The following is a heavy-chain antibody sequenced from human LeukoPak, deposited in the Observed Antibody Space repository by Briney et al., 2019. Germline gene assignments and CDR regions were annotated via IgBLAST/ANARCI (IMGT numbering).Heavy chain of an antibody. CDR2: ISSDSKTI. V-gene: IGHV3-48*01. CDR1: GFTFSNNW. J-gene: IGHJ4*02. CDR3: AGGY. Sequence: GGSLRLSCGASGFTFSNNWMTWVRQAPGKGLEWISCISSDSKTIYYADSVKGRFTISRDNAKNSLYLQMNSLRVEDTAVYYCAGGYWGQGTLVTVSS. D-gene: IGHD3-16*01.